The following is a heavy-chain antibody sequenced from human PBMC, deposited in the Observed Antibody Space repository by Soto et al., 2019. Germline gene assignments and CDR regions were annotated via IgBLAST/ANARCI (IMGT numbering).Heavy chain of an antibody. V-gene: IGHV1-18*01. CDR2: ISAYNGNT. CDR1: GYTFTSYG. D-gene: IGHD2-2*01. J-gene: IGHJ6*02. CDR3: ARDIVVVPAASFSDYYGMDV. Sequence: ASVKVSCKASGYTFTSYGISLVRQAPGQGLEWMGWISAYNGNTNYAQKLQGRVTMTTDTSTSTAYMELRSLRSDDTAVYYCARDIVVVPAASFSDYYGMDVWGQGTTVTVSS.